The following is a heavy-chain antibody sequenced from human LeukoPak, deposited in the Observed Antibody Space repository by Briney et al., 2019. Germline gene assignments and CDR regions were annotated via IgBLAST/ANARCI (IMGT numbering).Heavy chain of an antibody. CDR1: GGSISSYY. V-gene: IGHV4-4*07. CDR3: ASHYCSGGSCYEWYFDL. J-gene: IGHJ2*01. Sequence: SETLSLTCTVSGGSISSYYWSWIRQPAGKGLEWIGRIYTSGSTNYNPSLKSRVTISVDTSKNQFSLKLSSVTAADTAVYYCASHYCSGGSCYEWYFDLWGRGTLVTVSS. CDR2: IYTSGST. D-gene: IGHD2-15*01.